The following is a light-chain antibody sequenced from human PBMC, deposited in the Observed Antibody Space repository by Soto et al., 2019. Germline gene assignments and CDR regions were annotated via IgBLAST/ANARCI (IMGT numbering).Light chain of an antibody. CDR1: NSDIGIYDF. CDR2: EVS. Sequence: QSALTQPASVSGTPGQSITISCTGSNSDIGIYDFVSWYQHHPGRAPKLIVSEVSHRPSGVSNRFSGSKSGNTASLTISGLQSEDEADYYCISYTSDDVRYVFGTGIKVTVL. V-gene: IGLV2-14*01. CDR3: ISYTSDDVRYV. J-gene: IGLJ1*01.